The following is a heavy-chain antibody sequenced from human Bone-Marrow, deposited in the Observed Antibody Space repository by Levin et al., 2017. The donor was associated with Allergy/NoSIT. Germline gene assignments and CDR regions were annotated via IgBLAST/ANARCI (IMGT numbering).Heavy chain of an antibody. J-gene: IGHJ4*02. CDR1: GFTFSDHY. V-gene: IGHV3-72*01. CDR3: ARGAVAKPDY. CDR2: TRNKANSYTT. D-gene: IGHD5-12*01. Sequence: GGSLRLSCAASGFTFSDHYMDWVRQAPGKGLEWVGRTRNKANSYTTEYAASVKGRFTISRDDSKNSLYLQMNSLKTEDTAVYYCARGAVAKPDYWGQGTLVTVSS.